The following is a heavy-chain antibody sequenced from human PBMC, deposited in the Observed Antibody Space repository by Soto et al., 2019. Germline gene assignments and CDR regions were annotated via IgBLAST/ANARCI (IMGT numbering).Heavy chain of an antibody. CDR3: ARKEMTTLPNFDY. CDR2: INPNSGTT. Sequence: ASVKVSCKASGYTFTDYYLHWVRQAPGQGLEWMGWINPNSGTTNSAQKFQGRVTTTRDTSISTAYMELSRLNSGDTAVYYCARKEMTTLPNFDYWGQGTLVTVSS. J-gene: IGHJ4*02. D-gene: IGHD4-17*01. CDR1: GYTFTDYY. V-gene: IGHV1-2*02.